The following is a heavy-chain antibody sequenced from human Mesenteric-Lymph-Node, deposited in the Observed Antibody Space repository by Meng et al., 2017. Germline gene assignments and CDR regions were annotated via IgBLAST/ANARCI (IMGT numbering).Heavy chain of an antibody. CDR2: IKPDGSEK. J-gene: IGHJ6*02. V-gene: IGHV3-7*03. D-gene: IGHD4-17*01. CDR3: AKDKDDYGDYAEYYYYYGMDV. CDR1: GFTFSSHW. Sequence: GESLKISCAASGFTFSSHWMSWVRQAPGKGLEWVANIKPDGSEKYYVDSVKGRFTISRDNAKNSLYLQMNSLRAEDTAVYYCAKDKDDYGDYAEYYYYYGMDVWGQGTTVTVSS.